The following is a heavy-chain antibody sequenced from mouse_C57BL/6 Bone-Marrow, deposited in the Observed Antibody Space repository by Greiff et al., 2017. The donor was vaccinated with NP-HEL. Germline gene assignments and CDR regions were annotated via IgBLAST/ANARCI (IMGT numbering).Heavy chain of an antibody. V-gene: IGHV1-19*01. CDR1: GYTFTDYY. D-gene: IGHD1-1*01. Sequence: DVQLQESGPVLVKPGASVKMSCKASGYTFTDYYMNWVKQSHGKSLEWIGVINPYNGGTSYNQKFKGKATLTVDKSSSTAYMELNSLTSEDSAVYYCARGIYYYGSSWYFDVWGTGTTVTVSS. CDR2: INPYNGGT. J-gene: IGHJ1*03. CDR3: ARGIYYYGSSWYFDV.